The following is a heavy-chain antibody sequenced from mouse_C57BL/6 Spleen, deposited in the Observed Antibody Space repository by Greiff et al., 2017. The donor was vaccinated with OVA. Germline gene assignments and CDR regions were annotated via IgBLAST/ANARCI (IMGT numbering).Heavy chain of an antibody. CDR1: GYSFTGYY. CDR3: ARSYGSDYFDY. CDR2: INPSTGGT. Sequence: EVQLQQSGPELVKPGASVKISCKASGYSFTGYYMHWVKQSSEKSLEWIGEINPSTGGTSYNQKFKGKATLTVDKSSSTAYMQLKSLTSEDSAVYYCARSYGSDYFDYWGQGTTLTVSS. D-gene: IGHD1-1*01. V-gene: IGHV1-43*01. J-gene: IGHJ2*01.